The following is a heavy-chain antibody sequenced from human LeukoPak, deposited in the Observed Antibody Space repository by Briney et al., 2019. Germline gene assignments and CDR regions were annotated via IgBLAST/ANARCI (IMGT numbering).Heavy chain of an antibody. CDR1: GYTFTSYG. Sequence: GASVKVSCKASGYTFTSYGISWVRQAPGQGLEWMGWISAYNGNTNYAQKLQGRVTMTTDTSTSTAYMELRSLRSDDTAVYYCARGYCSSTSRYDWFDPWGQGTLVTVSS. CDR2: ISAYNGNT. V-gene: IGHV1-18*01. CDR3: ARGYCSSTSRYDWFDP. J-gene: IGHJ5*02. D-gene: IGHD2-2*01.